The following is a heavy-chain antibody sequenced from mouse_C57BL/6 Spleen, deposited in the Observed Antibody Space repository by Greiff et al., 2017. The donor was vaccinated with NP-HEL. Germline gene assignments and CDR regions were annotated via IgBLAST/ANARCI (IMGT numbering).Heavy chain of an antibody. CDR3: ARGHHGGYFDV. Sequence: QVQLKESGAELMKPGASVKLSCKATGYTFTGYWIEWVKQRPGHGLEWIGEILPGSGSTTYNEKFKGKATFTADTASNTAYMQLSSLTTEDSAIYYCARGHHGGYFDVWGTGTTVTVSS. CDR1: GYTFTGYW. V-gene: IGHV1-9*01. J-gene: IGHJ1*03. CDR2: ILPGSGST.